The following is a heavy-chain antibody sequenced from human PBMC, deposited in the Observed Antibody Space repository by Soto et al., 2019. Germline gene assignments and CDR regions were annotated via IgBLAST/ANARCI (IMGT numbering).Heavy chain of an antibody. CDR1: GGTFSSYA. V-gene: IGHV1-69*01. CDR2: IIPISGTA. J-gene: IGHJ6*02. Sequence: QVQLVQSGAEVKKPGSSVKVSCKASGGTFSSYAISWVRQAPGQGLEWMGGIIPISGTANYAQKFQGRVTITADESTSTAYMELSSLRSEDTAVQYCARSQGSSTSLEIYYSYYYGMDVWGQGTKVPVSS. CDR3: ARSQGSSTSLEIYYSYYYGMDV. D-gene: IGHD2-2*01.